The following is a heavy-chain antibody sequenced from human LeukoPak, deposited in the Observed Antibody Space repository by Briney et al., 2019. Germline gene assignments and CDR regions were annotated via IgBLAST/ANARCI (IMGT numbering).Heavy chain of an antibody. V-gene: IGHV4-59*01. D-gene: IGHD2-21*02. CDR3: ARTTSYCGGDCYSGYFDY. CDR2: IYYSGST. Sequence: KSSETLSLTCTVSGGSISSYYWSWIRQPPGKGLEWIGYIYYSGSTNYNPSLKSRVTISVDTSKNQFSLKLSSVTAADTAVYYCARTTSYCGGDCYSGYFDYWGQGTLVTVSS. CDR1: GGSISSYY. J-gene: IGHJ4*02.